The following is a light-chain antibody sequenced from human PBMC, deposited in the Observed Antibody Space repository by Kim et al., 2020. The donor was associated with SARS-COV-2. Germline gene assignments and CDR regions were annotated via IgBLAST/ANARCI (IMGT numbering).Light chain of an antibody. CDR2: EVS. V-gene: IGLV2-8*01. Sequence: QSALTQPPSASGSPGQSVTISCTGTSSDVGTSNFVSWYQQHPGKAPKLMTYEVSQRPSGVPDRFSGSKSGNTASLTVSGLQAEDEADYYCNSHAGSNNVLFGGGTKVTVL. J-gene: IGLJ2*01. CDR1: SSDVGTSNF. CDR3: NSHAGSNNVL.